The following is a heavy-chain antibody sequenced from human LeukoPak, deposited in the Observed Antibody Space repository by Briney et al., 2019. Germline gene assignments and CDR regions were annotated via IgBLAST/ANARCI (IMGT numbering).Heavy chain of an antibody. V-gene: IGHV1-18*01. D-gene: IGHD3-22*01. CDR1: GYTFTSYG. Sequence: ASVKVSCKASGYTFTSYGISWVRQAPGQGLEWMGWISAYNGNTNYAQKLQGRVTMTTDTSTSTAYMELRSLRSDDTAVYYCATGPYYYDSSGLAEYFQHWGQGTLVTVSS. J-gene: IGHJ1*01. CDR3: ATGPYYYDSSGLAEYFQH. CDR2: ISAYNGNT.